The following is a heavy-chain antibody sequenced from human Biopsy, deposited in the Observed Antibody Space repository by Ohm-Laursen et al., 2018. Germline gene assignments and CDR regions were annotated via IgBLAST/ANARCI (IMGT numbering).Heavy chain of an antibody. J-gene: IGHJ6*02. Sequence: GSLRLSCSASGLTFSRYSMHWVRQAPGKGLEWVSSISSSSNFIYYGDSVKGRFTISRDNAKNSLYLQMNSLRAEDTAVYYCARVLLPAAAVHYGMDVWGQGTTVIVSS. CDR1: GLTFSRYS. CDR3: ARVLLPAAAVHYGMDV. D-gene: IGHD2-2*01. V-gene: IGHV3-21*01. CDR2: ISSSSNFI.